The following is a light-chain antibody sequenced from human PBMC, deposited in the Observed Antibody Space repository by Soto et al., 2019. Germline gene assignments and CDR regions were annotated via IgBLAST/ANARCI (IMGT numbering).Light chain of an antibody. J-gene: IGKJ2*01. CDR3: QQYGGSPYT. CDR1: QSLTGW. CDR2: DAS. Sequence: DIQMTQSPSTLSASVGDRVTITCRASQSLTGWLAWYQQKPGEAPKLLLYDASSLVSGVPSRFSGSGSGTDFTLTISRLEPEDFAVYYCQQYGGSPYTFGQGTKVDIK. V-gene: IGKV1-5*01.